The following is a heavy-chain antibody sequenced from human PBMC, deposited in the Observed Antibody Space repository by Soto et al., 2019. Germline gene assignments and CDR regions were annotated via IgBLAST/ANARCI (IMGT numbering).Heavy chain of an antibody. CDR1: GYKVSTWHNFTSYW. CDR2: IYPGDSDT. J-gene: IGHJ6*02. CDR3: ALRGVIVAGYYGMDV. V-gene: IGHV5-51*01. D-gene: IGHD3-10*01. Sequence: PGESLKISCMGSGYKVSTWHNFTSYWIAWVRQMPGEGLEWMGIIYPGDSDTRYSPSFQGQVTISVDKSVSTAYLQWSSLKASDTAMYYCALRGVIVAGYYGMDVWGQGTTVTVS.